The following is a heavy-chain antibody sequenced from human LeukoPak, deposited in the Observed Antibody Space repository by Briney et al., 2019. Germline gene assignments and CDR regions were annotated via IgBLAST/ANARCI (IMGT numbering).Heavy chain of an antibody. CDR1: GFTFSSYS. V-gene: IGHV3-21*01. CDR2: ISSSSSYI. Sequence: GGALRLSCAASGFTFSSYSMNWVRQAPGKGLEWGSSISSSSSYIYYADSVKGRFTISRDNAKNSLYLQMNSLRAEDTAVYYCANGLGTGYYFDYWGQGTLVTVSS. J-gene: IGHJ4*02. CDR3: ANGLGTGYYFDY. D-gene: IGHD3-10*01.